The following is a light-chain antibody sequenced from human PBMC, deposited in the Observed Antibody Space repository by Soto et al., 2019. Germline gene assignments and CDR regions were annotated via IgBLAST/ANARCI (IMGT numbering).Light chain of an antibody. CDR2: EAS. CDR1: TTDFVSYNR. CDR3: SLYTSENTYV. J-gene: IGLJ1*01. V-gene: IGLV2-18*01. Sequence: QSALTQPPSVSGSPGHSVTISCTGTTTDFVSYNRVSWYQLPPGTAPKLIIYEASNRPSGVPDRFSGSKSGNTASLTISGLQAADEADYYCSLYTSENTYVFGTGTKVTVL.